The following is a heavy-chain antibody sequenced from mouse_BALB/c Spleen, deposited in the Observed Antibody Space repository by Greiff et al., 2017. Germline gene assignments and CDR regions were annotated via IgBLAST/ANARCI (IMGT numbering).Heavy chain of an antibody. CDR1: GDSITSGY. V-gene: IGHV3-8*02. CDR2: ISYSGST. Sequence: VQRVESGPSLVKPSQTLSLTCSVTGDSITSGYWNWIRKFPGNKLEYMGYISYSGSTYYNPSLKSRISITRDTSKNQYYLQLNSVTTEDTATYYCARYKTTGYAMDYWGQGTSVTVSS. J-gene: IGHJ4*01. CDR3: ARYKTTGYAMDY. D-gene: IGHD1-1*01.